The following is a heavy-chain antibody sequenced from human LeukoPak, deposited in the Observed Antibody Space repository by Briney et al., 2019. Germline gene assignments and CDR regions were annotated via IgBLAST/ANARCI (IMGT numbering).Heavy chain of an antibody. CDR2: IKQDGSEK. CDR1: GFTFSRYW. J-gene: IGHJ4*02. Sequence: GGSLRLSCAASGFTFSRYWMNWVRQAPGKGLEWVANIKQDGSEKYYVDSVKGRFTISRDNAKNSLHLQMNTLRAEDTAVYYCARDPAEYGYVFDYWGQGTLVTVSS. D-gene: IGHD5-18*01. CDR3: ARDPAEYGYVFDY. V-gene: IGHV3-7*01.